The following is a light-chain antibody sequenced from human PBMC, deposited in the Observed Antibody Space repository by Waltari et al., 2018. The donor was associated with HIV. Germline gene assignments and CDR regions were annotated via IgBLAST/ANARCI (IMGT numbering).Light chain of an antibody. CDR3: PTWNDSLSGYV. CDR1: TSNIGRNN. CDR2: RNS. V-gene: IGLV1-47*01. J-gene: IGLJ1*01. Sequence: SVLSQSPSASGTPGTRVTISCSGSTSNIGRNNVYWCQQLPGTAPKLLCNRNSQRPSGSPDLSSGSKSGTSASLAISGLRAEDEADYYFPTWNDSLSGYVFGSGTKVTVL.